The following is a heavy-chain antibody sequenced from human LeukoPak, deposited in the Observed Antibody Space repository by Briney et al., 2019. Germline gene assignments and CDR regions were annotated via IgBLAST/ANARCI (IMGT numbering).Heavy chain of an antibody. CDR2: IYSGGST. J-gene: IGHJ4*02. CDR1: GFSVRSNY. D-gene: IGHD6-19*01. V-gene: IGHV3-53*01. Sequence: PGGSLRLSCAASGFSVRSNYMSWVRQAPGKGLEWVSVIYSGGSTYYADSVKGRFTISRDNSKNTLYLQMKSLRAEDTAVYYCAREVARTDGYFDYWGQGTLVTVSS. CDR3: AREVARTDGYFDY.